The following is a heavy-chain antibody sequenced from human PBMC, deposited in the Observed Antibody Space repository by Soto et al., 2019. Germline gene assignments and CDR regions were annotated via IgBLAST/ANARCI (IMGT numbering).Heavy chain of an antibody. D-gene: IGHD3-9*01. V-gene: IGHV2-5*02. Sequence: SGPTLVNPTQTLTLTCTFSGFSLSTSGGGVAWIRQPPGKALEWLALIYWDDGKRYSPSLKTRLNITKDTSKNQVVLTLTNVDPVDTATYYCAHRPAYGISTGDDPFDYWGQGSLVTVSS. CDR2: IYWDDGK. J-gene: IGHJ4*02. CDR3: AHRPAYGISTGDDPFDY. CDR1: GFSLSTSGGG.